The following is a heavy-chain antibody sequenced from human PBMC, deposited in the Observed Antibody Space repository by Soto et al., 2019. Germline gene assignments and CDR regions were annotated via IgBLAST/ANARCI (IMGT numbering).Heavy chain of an antibody. D-gene: IGHD3-3*01. Sequence: EVQLLESGGGLVQPGGSLRLSCAASGVTFSSYAMSWVRQAPGKGLEWVSASSGSGGSTYYADSVKGRFTISRDNSMNPLYLQMNSLRAEDTAVYYFATGQGIFGVVTHLVGVRETSCWGPGTLVTVSS. CDR2: SSGSGGST. V-gene: IGHV3-23*01. CDR3: ATGQGIFGVVTHLVGVRETSC. J-gene: IGHJ4*02. CDR1: GVTFSSYA.